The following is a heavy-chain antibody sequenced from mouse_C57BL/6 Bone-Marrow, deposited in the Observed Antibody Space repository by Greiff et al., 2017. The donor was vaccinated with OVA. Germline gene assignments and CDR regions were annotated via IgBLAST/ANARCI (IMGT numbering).Heavy chain of an antibody. D-gene: IGHD1-1*01. V-gene: IGHV14-4*01. Sequence: EVQLQHSGAELVRPGASVKLSCTASGFNIKDDYMHWVKQRPEQGLEWIGWIDPENGDTEYASKFQGKATITADTSSNTAYLQLSSLTSEDTAVYYCTLYYGSSYGYFDYWGQGTTLTVSS. J-gene: IGHJ2*01. CDR1: GFNIKDDY. CDR2: IDPENGDT. CDR3: TLYYGSSYGYFDY.